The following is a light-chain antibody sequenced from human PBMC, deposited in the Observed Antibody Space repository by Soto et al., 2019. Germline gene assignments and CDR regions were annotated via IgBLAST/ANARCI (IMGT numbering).Light chain of an antibody. CDR1: QSVSTN. V-gene: IGKV3-15*01. CDR2: GAS. J-gene: IGKJ3*01. Sequence: ETVMTQSPATLSVSPGERATFSCRASQSVSTNLGWYQQKPGQAPRLLIYGASTRATGIPDRFSGSGSGTEFTLTISSLQSEDFAVYYCQPYNNWTLTFGPGTKVDIK. CDR3: QPYNNWTLT.